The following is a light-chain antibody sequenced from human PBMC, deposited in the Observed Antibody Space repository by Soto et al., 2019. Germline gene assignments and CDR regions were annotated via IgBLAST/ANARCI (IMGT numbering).Light chain of an antibody. CDR2: NDN. CDR3: AAWDVSLNGHYA. Sequence: QSVLTQPPSVSGTPGQRVTISCSGSFSNIGSSSVNWYQQFPGTAPKLLMYNDNQWPSGVPDRCSGSRSGTSASLAISGLQSEDEADYFCAAWDVSLNGHYAFGTGTKLTVL. V-gene: IGLV1-44*01. J-gene: IGLJ1*01. CDR1: FSNIGSSS.